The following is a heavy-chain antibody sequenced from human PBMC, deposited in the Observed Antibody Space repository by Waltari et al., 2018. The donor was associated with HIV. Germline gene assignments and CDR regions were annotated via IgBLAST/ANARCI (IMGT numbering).Heavy chain of an antibody. J-gene: IGHJ4*02. CDR2: ISSTAGTI. CDR1: GLPFSASR. Sequence: VQLVASGGHFVQPGGSLGLSCTASGLPFSASRMNWVRPAPGKGLEWVAYISSTAGTIYYADSVQGRFTISRDNVKNSLSLQMKSLRDEDTAVYFCARDDLRMGARFDYWGQGTLVTVSS. D-gene: IGHD1-26*01. CDR3: ARDDLRMGARFDY. V-gene: IGHV3-48*02.